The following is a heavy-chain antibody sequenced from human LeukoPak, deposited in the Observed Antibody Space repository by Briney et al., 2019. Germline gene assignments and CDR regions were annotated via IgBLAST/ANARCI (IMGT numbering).Heavy chain of an antibody. V-gene: IGHV1-2*02. CDR1: GYTFTGYY. CDR2: INPNSGGT. J-gene: IGHJ5*02. D-gene: IGHD2-2*01. CDR3: AREEGVVPAATADNWFDP. Sequence: ASVKVSCKASGYTFTGYYMHWVRQAPGQGLEWMGWINPNSGGTNYAQKFQGRVAMTRDTSISTAYMELSRLRSDDTAVYYCAREEGVVPAATADNWFDPWGQGTLVTVSS.